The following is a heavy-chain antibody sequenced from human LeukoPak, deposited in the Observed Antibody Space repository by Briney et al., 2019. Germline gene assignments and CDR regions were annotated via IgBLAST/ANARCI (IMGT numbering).Heavy chain of an antibody. J-gene: IGHJ3*02. Sequence: GWSLRLSCAASGFTFSSYAMSWVRQAPGKGLEWVSTIRGSGGSTYYADSVKGRFTISRDNSKNTLYLQMNSLRVEDTAVYFCAKGPTTMDAFDIWGQGTMVTVSS. CDR1: GFTFSSYA. V-gene: IGHV3-23*01. D-gene: IGHD4-17*01. CDR2: IRGSGGST. CDR3: AKGPTTMDAFDI.